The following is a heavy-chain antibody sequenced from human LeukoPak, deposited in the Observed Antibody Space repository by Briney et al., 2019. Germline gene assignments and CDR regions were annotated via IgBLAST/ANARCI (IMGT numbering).Heavy chain of an antibody. CDR2: ISDSGKTT. CDR1: GVTFSTFT. J-gene: IGHJ4*02. CDR3: AKRDHDILSTYYSYYDY. Sequence: GGSLRLSCAASGVTFSTFTMSWVRQAPGKGLEWVSGISDSGKTTYYADSVKGRFTISRDNSKNTLYLQMNSLRGEDTAVYYCAKRDHDILSTYYSYYDYWGQGTLVTVSS. D-gene: IGHD3-9*01. V-gene: IGHV3-23*01.